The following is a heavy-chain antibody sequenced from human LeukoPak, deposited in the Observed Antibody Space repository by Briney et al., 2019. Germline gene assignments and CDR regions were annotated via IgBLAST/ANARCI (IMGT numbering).Heavy chain of an antibody. D-gene: IGHD6-19*01. J-gene: IGHJ4*02. Sequence: SGPTLVKPTQTFTLTCAFSGFSLSTSGVGVGWIRQRPGKALEWLALIYWDDDKRYSPSLKSRLTITKDTSKNQVVLTMTNMDPVGTATYYCALEVLSSGWAIHDYWGQGTLVTVSS. CDR2: IYWDDDK. CDR3: ALEVLSSGWAIHDY. CDR1: GFSLSTSGVG. V-gene: IGHV2-5*02.